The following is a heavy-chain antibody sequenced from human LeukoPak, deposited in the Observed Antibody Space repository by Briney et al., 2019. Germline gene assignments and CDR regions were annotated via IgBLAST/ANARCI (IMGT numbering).Heavy chain of an antibody. Sequence: SETLSLTCTVSGGSISSYYWSWIRQPPGKGLEWIGYIYYSGCTNYNPSLKSRVTISVDTSKNQFSLKLSSVTAADTAVYYCARGTGIVGATLDYRGQGTLVTVSS. CDR3: ARGTGIVGATLDY. J-gene: IGHJ4*02. D-gene: IGHD1-26*01. CDR1: GGSISSYY. V-gene: IGHV4-59*01. CDR2: IYYSGCT.